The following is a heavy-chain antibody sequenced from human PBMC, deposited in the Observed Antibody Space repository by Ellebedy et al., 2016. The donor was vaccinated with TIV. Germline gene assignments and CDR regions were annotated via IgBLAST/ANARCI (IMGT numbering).Heavy chain of an antibody. J-gene: IGHJ4*02. CDR2: ISSWDYGGGT. D-gene: IGHD2-8*01. Sequence: GESLKISCAASGFTFSRSALSWVRQTPEKGLEWVAQISSWDYGGGTFYADSVRGRFTISRDDSRNTVHLQMIRLRAEDTALYYCAKDVDNASKEYWGQGTLVTVSS. CDR3: AKDVDNASKEY. V-gene: IGHV3-23*01. CDR1: GFTFSRSA.